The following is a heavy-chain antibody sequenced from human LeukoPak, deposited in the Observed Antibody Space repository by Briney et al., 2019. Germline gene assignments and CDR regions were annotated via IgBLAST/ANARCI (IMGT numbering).Heavy chain of an antibody. Sequence: SETLSLTCTVSGGSISSGNYYWHWIRQPAGKGLEWIGRIWADGAPTYRPSLKSRVTISVDTSKNQFSLKLYSVTAADTAVYYCARLWNWTFYFDYWGQGTLVTVST. CDR1: GGSISSGNYY. J-gene: IGHJ4*02. CDR3: ARLWNWTFYFDY. D-gene: IGHD1-1*01. CDR2: IWADGAP. V-gene: IGHV4-61*02.